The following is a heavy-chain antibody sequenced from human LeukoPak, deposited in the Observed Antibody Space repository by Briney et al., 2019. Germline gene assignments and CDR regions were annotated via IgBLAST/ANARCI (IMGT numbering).Heavy chain of an antibody. Sequence: PSETLSLTCTVSGGSISSSSYYWGWIRQPPGKGLEWIGSIYYSGSTYYNPSLKSRVTISVDTSKNQFSLKLSSVTAADTAVYYCARAGEYYDSKAFDIWGQGTMVTVSS. CDR3: ARAGEYYDSKAFDI. J-gene: IGHJ3*02. CDR2: IYYSGST. V-gene: IGHV4-39*07. CDR1: GGSISSSSYY. D-gene: IGHD3-22*01.